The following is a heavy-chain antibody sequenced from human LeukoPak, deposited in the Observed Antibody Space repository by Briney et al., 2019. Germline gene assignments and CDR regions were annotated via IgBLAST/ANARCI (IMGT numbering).Heavy chain of an antibody. CDR2: IYHSGST. CDR1: GYSISSGYY. J-gene: IGHJ4*02. Sequence: SETLSLTCTVSGYSISSGYYWGWIRQPPGKGLEWIGSIYHSGSTYYNPSLKSRVTISVDTSKNQFSLKLSSVTAADTAVYYCARGGYCSGGSCYKFFDYWGQGTLVTVSS. D-gene: IGHD2-15*01. V-gene: IGHV4-38-2*02. CDR3: ARGGYCSGGSCYKFFDY.